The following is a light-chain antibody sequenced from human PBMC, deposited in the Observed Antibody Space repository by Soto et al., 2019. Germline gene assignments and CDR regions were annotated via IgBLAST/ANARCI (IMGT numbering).Light chain of an antibody. CDR2: DVS. CDR1: GSDVGSYNY. CDR3: SSYTSGNTLHV. J-gene: IGLJ1*01. Sequence: QSALTQPASVSGSPGQSITISCTGTGSDVGSYNYVSWYQQHPGKAPKLMISDVSNRPSGVSNRFSGSKSGNTASLTISGLQAEDEADYYCSSYTSGNTLHVFGTGTKLTVL. V-gene: IGLV2-14*01.